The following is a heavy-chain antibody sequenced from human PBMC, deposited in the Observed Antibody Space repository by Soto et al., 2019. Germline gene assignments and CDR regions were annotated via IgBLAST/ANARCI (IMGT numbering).Heavy chain of an antibody. V-gene: IGHV3-30*18. D-gene: IGHD3-16*02. CDR1: GFTFSSYG. CDR2: ISYDGSNK. Sequence: GGSLRLSCAASGFTFSSYGMHWVRQAPGKGLEWVAVISYDGSNKYYADSVKGRFTISRDNSKNTLYLQMNSLRAEDTAVYYCAKGTFSGPSTYDYVWGSYRYGSFDYWGQGTLVTVSS. CDR3: AKGTFSGPSTYDYVWGSYRYGSFDY. J-gene: IGHJ4*02.